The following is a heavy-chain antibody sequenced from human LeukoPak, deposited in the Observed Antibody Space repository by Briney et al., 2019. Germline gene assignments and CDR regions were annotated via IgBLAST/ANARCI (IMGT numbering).Heavy chain of an antibody. CDR1: AVSINNEY. D-gene: IGHD1-26*01. J-gene: IGHJ4*02. CDR2: IYYSGST. V-gene: IGHV4-59*01. Sequence: SETLSLTCTVSAVSINNEYWSWIRQPPGKGLEWIGYIYYSGSTNYNPSLKSRVTISVDTSKNQFSLKLSSVTAADTAVYYCARSKYSGSYKEFDYWGQGTLVTVSS. CDR3: ARSKYSGSYKEFDY.